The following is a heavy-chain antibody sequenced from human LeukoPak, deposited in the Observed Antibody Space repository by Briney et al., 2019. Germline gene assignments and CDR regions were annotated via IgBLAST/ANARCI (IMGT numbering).Heavy chain of an antibody. CDR3: ARVSPTSLWFGESGEGSVDY. J-gene: IGHJ4*02. V-gene: IGHV3-30-3*01. Sequence: GGSLRLSCAASGFTFSSYAMHWVRQAPGKGLEWVAVISYDGSNKYYADSVKGRFTISRDNSKNTLYLQMNSLRAEDTAVYYCARVSPTSLWFGESGEGSVDYWGQGTLVNVSS. CDR2: ISYDGSNK. CDR1: GFTFSSYA. D-gene: IGHD3-10*01.